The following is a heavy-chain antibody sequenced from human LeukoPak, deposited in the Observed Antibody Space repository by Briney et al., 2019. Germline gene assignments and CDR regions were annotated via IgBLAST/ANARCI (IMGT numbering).Heavy chain of an antibody. CDR3: ARDQSGKQWIKAYGMDV. CDR1: GFTFSSYS. Sequence: GGSLRLSCAASGFTFSSYSMNWVRQAPGKWLEWVSYISSSSTIYYADSVKGRFTISRDNAKNSLYLQMNSLRAEDTAVYYCARDQSGKQWIKAYGMDVWGQGTTVTVSS. D-gene: IGHD6-19*01. CDR2: ISSSSTI. J-gene: IGHJ6*02. V-gene: IGHV3-48*01.